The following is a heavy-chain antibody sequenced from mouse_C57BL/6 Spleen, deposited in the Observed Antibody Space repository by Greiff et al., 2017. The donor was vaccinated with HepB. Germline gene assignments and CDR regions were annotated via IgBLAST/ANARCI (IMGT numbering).Heavy chain of an antibody. CDR2: ISYDGSN. Sequence: DVKLQESGPGLVKPSQSLSLTCSVTGYSITSGYYWNWIRQFPGNKLEWMGYISYDGSNNYNPSLKNRISITRDTSKNQFFLKLNSVTTEDTATYYCARDPFWGTGTTVTVSS. V-gene: IGHV3-6*01. CDR3: ARDPF. J-gene: IGHJ1*03. CDR1: GYSITSGYY.